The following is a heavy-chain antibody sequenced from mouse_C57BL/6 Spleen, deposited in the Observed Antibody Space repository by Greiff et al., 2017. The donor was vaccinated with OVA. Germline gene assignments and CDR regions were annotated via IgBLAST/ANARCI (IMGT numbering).Heavy chain of an antibody. Sequence: EVKLQESGGGLVQPGGSLKLSCAASGFTFSDYYMYWVRQTPEKRLEWVAYISNGGGSTYYPDTVKGRFTISRDNAKNTLYLQMSRLKSEDTAMYYCARSSYGYFDVWGTGTTVTVSS. D-gene: IGHD1-1*01. CDR3: ARSSYGYFDV. V-gene: IGHV5-12*01. CDR2: ISNGGGST. J-gene: IGHJ1*03. CDR1: GFTFSDYY.